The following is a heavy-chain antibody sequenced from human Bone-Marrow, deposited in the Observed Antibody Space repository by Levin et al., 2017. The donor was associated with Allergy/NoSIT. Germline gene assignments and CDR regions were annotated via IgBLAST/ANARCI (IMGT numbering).Heavy chain of an antibody. D-gene: IGHD4-17*01. J-gene: IGHJ4*02. CDR2: ISYDGSNK. CDR3: ARGATVTTE. CDR1: GFTFSSYA. Sequence: PGGSLRLSCAASGFTFSSYAMHWVRQAPGKGLEWVAVISYDGSNKYYADSVKGRFTISRDNSKNTLYLQMNSLRAEDTAVYYCARGATVTTEWGQGTLVTVSS. V-gene: IGHV3-30-3*01.